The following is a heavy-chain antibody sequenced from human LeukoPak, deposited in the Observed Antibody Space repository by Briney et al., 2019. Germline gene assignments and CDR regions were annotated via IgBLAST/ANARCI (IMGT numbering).Heavy chain of an antibody. Sequence: GGSLRLSCAVSGFTFSTYSMNWVRQAPGKGLEWVSSISSSSSYIYYADSVKGRFTISRDNAKNSLYLQMNSLRVEDTAVYYCARAYSGTYGLGYYYMDVRGKGTTVTISS. CDR3: ARAYSGTYGLGYYYMDV. CDR2: ISSSSSYI. J-gene: IGHJ6*03. D-gene: IGHD1-26*01. CDR1: GFTFSTYS. V-gene: IGHV3-21*01.